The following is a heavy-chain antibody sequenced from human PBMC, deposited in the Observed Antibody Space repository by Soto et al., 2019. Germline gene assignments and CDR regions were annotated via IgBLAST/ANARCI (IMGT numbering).Heavy chain of an antibody. CDR1: GYTFTSYG. CDR2: ISAYNGNT. J-gene: IGHJ5*02. D-gene: IGHD1-26*01. CDR3: ARDLGAQTVHH. Sequence: QVQLVQSGAEVKKPGASVKVSCKASGYTFTSYGITWVRQAPGQGLERMGWISAYNGNTKYAQKFQGRDTMTTDTSTSTAYMELRSLRSDDTAVYYCARDLGAQTVHHWGQATLFTVSS. V-gene: IGHV1-18*01.